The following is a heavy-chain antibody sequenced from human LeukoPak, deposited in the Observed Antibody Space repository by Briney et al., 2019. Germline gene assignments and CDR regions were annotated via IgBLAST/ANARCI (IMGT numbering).Heavy chain of an antibody. CDR1: GGSISSYY. J-gene: IGHJ4*02. Sequence: SETLSLTCTVSGGSISSYYWSWIRQPPGKGLEWIGYIYYSGSTNYNPSLKSRVTISIDASKNQFSLRLSSVTAADTAVYYCTRGGELMNFWGQGTLVIVSS. CDR2: IYYSGST. D-gene: IGHD1-26*01. CDR3: TRGGELMNF. V-gene: IGHV4-59*08.